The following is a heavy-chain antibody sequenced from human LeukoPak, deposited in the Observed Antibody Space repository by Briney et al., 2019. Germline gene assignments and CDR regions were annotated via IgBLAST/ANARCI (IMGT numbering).Heavy chain of an antibody. D-gene: IGHD1-7*01. CDR2: IYSGGRT. CDR1: GFTVSSNY. CDR3: AKPTGTTDPYFDY. Sequence: GGSLRPSCAASGFTVSSNYMSWIRQAPGKGLEWVSVIYSGGRTDYADSVKGRFTISRDSSKNTVFLQMSSLRAEDTAVYYCAKPTGTTDPYFDYWGQGTLVTVSS. J-gene: IGHJ4*02. V-gene: IGHV3-53*01.